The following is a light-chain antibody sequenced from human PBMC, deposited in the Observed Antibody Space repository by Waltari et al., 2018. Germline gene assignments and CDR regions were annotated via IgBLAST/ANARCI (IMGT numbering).Light chain of an antibody. CDR3: QQYGSSSFT. CDR1: QGVSTSY. J-gene: IGKJ2*01. V-gene: IGKV3-20*01. CDR2: GTS. Sequence: EIVLTQSPGTLSLSPGERPTLSCRASQGVSTSYLACYQPKPCQAPRRRLYGTSSRAAGIPDRVSGSGSGTDFTLTISRLEPEDFAVYYCQQYGSSSFTFGQGTKLEIK.